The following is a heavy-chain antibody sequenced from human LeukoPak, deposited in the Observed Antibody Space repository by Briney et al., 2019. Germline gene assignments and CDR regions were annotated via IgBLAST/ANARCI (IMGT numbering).Heavy chain of an antibody. Sequence: SETLSLTCAVYGGSFSGYYWSWIRKPPGKGLEWIGEINHSESTNYNPSLKSRVTISVDTSKNQFSLKLSSVTAADTALYFCARQDYVTSYFDPWGQGTLVSVSS. CDR3: ARQDYVTSYFDP. J-gene: IGHJ5*02. CDR2: INHSEST. D-gene: IGHD4-17*01. V-gene: IGHV4-34*01. CDR1: GGSFSGYY.